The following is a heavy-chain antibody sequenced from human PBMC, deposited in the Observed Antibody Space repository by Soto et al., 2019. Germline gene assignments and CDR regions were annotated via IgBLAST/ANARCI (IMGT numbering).Heavy chain of an antibody. CDR2: IYYSGST. J-gene: IGHJ6*02. Sequence: SETLSLTCTVSGGSISSGGYYWSWIRQHPGKGLEWIGYIYYSGSTYYNPSLKSRVTISVDTSKNQFSLKLSSVTAADTAVYYCARERYYDFWTRYGMDVWGQGTTVTVSS. CDR3: ARERYYDFWTRYGMDV. CDR1: GGSISSGGYY. D-gene: IGHD3-3*01. V-gene: IGHV4-31*03.